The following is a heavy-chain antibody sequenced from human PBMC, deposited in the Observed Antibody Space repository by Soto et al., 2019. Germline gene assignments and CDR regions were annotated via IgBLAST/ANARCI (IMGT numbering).Heavy chain of an antibody. J-gene: IGHJ6*02. Sequence: SQTLSLTCAISGDSVSSNSAAWNWIRQSPSRGLEWLGRTYYRSKWYNDYAVSVKSRITINPDTSKHQFSLQLNSVTPEDTAVKYCARGNFWSGYGGYYYYGMAVWGQGTTVTVSS. CDR3: ARGNFWSGYGGYYYYGMAV. D-gene: IGHD3-3*01. V-gene: IGHV6-1*01. CDR1: GDSVSSNSAA. CDR2: TYYRSKWYN.